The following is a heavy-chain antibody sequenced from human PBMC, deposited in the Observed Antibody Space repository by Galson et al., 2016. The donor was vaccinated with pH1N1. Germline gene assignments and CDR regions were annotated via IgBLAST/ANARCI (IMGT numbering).Heavy chain of an antibody. Sequence: SLRLSCAASGFSLAPFDVHWVHQVPGKGLEWVSLLNTAGRPYYLDSVRGRFTIYREDAKNSVHLQLNDLRAGDTALYHCARKRGFGYAFELWGQGTFVTVSS. V-gene: IGHV3-13*05. CDR3: ARKRGFGYAFEL. J-gene: IGHJ4*03. CDR2: LNTAGRP. D-gene: IGHD3-16*01. CDR1: GFSLAPFD.